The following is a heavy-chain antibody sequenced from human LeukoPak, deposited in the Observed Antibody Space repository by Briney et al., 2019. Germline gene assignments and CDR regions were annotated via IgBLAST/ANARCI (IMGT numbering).Heavy chain of an antibody. Sequence: TLSLTCTVSGGSISNGDYYWSWIRQPPGKGLEGIGYIYYSGSTYYNPSLKRRVTISVDTSKNQFSLKLSSVTAADTAVYYCARLEYGGNLDYWGQGTLVTVSS. D-gene: IGHD4-23*01. CDR2: IYYSGST. CDR1: GGSISNGDYY. V-gene: IGHV4-30-4*01. J-gene: IGHJ4*02. CDR3: ARLEYGGNLDY.